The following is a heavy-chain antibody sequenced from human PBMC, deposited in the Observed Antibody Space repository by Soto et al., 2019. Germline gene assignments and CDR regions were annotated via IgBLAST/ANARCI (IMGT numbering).Heavy chain of an antibody. CDR1: GFTFSSYG. CDR2: ISYDGSNK. J-gene: IGHJ4*02. V-gene: IGHV3-30*18. CDR3: AKGISMIVVGVLDY. Sequence: QVQLVESWGGVVQPGRSLRLSCAASGFTFSSYGMHWVRQAPGKGLEWVAVISYDGSNKYYADSVKGRFTISRDNSKNTLYLQMNSMRAEDTAVYYCAKGISMIVVGVLDYWGQGTPVTVSP. D-gene: IGHD3-22*01.